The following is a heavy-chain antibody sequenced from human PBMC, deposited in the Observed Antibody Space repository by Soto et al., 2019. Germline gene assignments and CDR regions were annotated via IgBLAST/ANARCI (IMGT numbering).Heavy chain of an antibody. J-gene: IGHJ4*02. CDR1: GFTFNNFG. CDR3: AKDIRYDLIGYFDS. Sequence: GSLRLSCSASGFTFNNFGMSWVRQAPGKGLEWVSAISGSATDTHYGDSVRGRFAVSRDNSNDTLYLHMKSLRAEDTAVYYCAKDIRYDLIGYFDSWGQGILVTVSS. V-gene: IGHV3-23*01. D-gene: IGHD5-12*01. CDR2: ISGSATDT.